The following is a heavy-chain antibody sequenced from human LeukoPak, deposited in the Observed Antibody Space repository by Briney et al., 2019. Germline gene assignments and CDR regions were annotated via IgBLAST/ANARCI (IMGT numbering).Heavy chain of an antibody. CDR3: ARGDYSNYSDY. V-gene: IGHV1-2*06. D-gene: IGHD4-11*01. CDR1: GYTFTGYY. CDR2: INPNSGGT. Sequence: ASVKVSCKASGYTFTGYYMHWVRQAPGQGLEWMGRINPNSGGTNYVQKFQGRVTMTRDTSISTAYMELSRLRSDDTAVYYCARGDYSNYSDYWGQGTQVTVSS. J-gene: IGHJ4*02.